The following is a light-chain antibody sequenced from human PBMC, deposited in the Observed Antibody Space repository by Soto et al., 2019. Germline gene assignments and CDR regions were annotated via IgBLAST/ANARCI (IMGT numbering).Light chain of an antibody. J-gene: IGLJ2*01. CDR3: SSYTSISTLDVV. CDR1: SSDVGGYNY. Sequence: QSALTQPASVSGSPGQSITISCTGTSSDVGGYNYVSWYQQHPGKAPKLMIYDVSNRPSGVSNRVSGSKSGNTASLTISGHQAEDEADYYCSSYTSISTLDVVFGGGTQLTV. CDR2: DVS. V-gene: IGLV2-14*01.